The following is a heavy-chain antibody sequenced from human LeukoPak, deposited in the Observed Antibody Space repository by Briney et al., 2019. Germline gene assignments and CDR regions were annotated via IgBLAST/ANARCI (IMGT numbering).Heavy chain of an antibody. CDR1: GFTFSSYA. V-gene: IGHV3-23*01. CDR2: ISGSGGST. J-gene: IGHJ4*02. D-gene: IGHD3-22*01. Sequence: AGGSLRLSCAASGFTFSSYAMSWVRQAPGKGLEWVSAISGSGGSTYYADSVKGRFTISRDNSKNTLYLQMNSLRAEDTAVYYCARDRSGEWLLLLGYWGQGTLVTVSS. CDR3: ARDRSGEWLLLLGY.